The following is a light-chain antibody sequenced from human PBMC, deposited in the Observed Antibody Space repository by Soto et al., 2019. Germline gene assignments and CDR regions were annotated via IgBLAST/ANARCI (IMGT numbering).Light chain of an antibody. CDR3: QQYNSYSPYT. V-gene: IGKV1-5*03. Sequence: DIQMTQSPSTLSASVGDRVTITCRASQSISSWLAWYQQKPGKAPKLLIYKASSLECGVPSRFSGSGSGTEFSLTSSRLQPDDFAAYYCQQYNSYSPYTFGQGTKLEIK. CDR2: KAS. CDR1: QSISSW. J-gene: IGKJ2*01.